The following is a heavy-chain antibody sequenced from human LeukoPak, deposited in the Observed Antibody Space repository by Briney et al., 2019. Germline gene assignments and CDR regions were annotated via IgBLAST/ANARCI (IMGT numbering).Heavy chain of an antibody. Sequence: ASVKVSCKASGYTLTGYHMHWVRQAPGQGLEWMGRINPKSGATNYAQKFQGRVTMTRDTSISTAYMELSRLRSDDTAVYYCAIDLVGAAAAGDYWGQGTLVTVSS. V-gene: IGHV1-2*02. J-gene: IGHJ4*02. CDR3: AIDLVGAAAAGDY. D-gene: IGHD1-26*01. CDR1: GYTLTGYH. CDR2: INPKSGAT.